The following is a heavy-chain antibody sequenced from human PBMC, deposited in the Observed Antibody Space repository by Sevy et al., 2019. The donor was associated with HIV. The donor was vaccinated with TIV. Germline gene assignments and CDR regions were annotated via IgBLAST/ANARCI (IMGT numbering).Heavy chain of an antibody. Sequence: GGSLRLSCAASGFTFRSYSMHWVRQAPGKGLEWLTLISYDGRNTYYADSVKTRFTISRDNSNNTLHLQMNSLRPEDTAVYYCARGSVSGIFFYYGLDIWGQGTTVTVSS. J-gene: IGHJ6*02. D-gene: IGHD1-20*01. CDR3: ARGSVSGIFFYYGLDI. V-gene: IGHV3-30*04. CDR1: GFTFRSYS. CDR2: ISYDGRNT.